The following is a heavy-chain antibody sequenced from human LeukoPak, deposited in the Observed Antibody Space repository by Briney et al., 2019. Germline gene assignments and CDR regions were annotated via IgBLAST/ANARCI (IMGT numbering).Heavy chain of an antibody. V-gene: IGHV1-69*01. D-gene: IGHD3-3*01. Sequence: ASVKVSCKASGGTFSSYAISWVRQAPGQGLEWMGGIIPIFGTANYAQKFQGRVTITADESTSTAYMELSSLRSEDTAVHYCARVARFLEWLLPSLNYGMDVWGQGTTVTVSS. CDR1: GGTFSSYA. J-gene: IGHJ6*02. CDR3: ARVARFLEWLLPSLNYGMDV. CDR2: IIPIFGTA.